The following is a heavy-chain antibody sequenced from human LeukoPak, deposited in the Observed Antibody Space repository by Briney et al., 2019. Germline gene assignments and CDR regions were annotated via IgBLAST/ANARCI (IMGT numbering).Heavy chain of an antibody. CDR1: GGSISSSSYY. CDR3: ARHHVNVKVLWFGESRLEYFQH. J-gene: IGHJ1*01. Sequence: PSETLSLTCTVSGGSISSSSYYWGWIRQPPGTGLEGIVSIYYSGSTYYNPPLKSRVTISVDTSKNQFSLKLSSVTAADTAVYYCARHHVNVKVLWFGESRLEYFQHWGQGTLVTVSS. D-gene: IGHD3-10*01. V-gene: IGHV4-39*01. CDR2: IYYSGST.